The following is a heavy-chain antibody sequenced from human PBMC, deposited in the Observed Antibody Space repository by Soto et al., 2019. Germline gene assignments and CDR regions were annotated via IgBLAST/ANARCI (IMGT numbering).Heavy chain of an antibody. V-gene: IGHV1-69*02. CDR2: IIPILGIA. Sequence: QVQLVQSGAEVKKPGSSVKVSCKASGGTFSSYTISWVRQAPGQGLEWMGRIIPILGIANYEQKFQGRVTITAHKSTSTDNMELSSLRSEDTGVYYCASGRDGKLGQHWGQGTLVTVSS. CDR1: GGTFSSYT. D-gene: IGHD7-27*01. J-gene: IGHJ1*01. CDR3: ASGRDGKLGQH.